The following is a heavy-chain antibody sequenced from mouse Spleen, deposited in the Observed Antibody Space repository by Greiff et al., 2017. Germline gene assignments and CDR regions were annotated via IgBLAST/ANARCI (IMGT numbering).Heavy chain of an antibody. Sequence: EVMLVESGGGLVKPGGSLKLSCAASGFTFSDYGMHWVRQAPEKGLEWVAYISSGSSTIYYADTVKGRFTISRDNAKNTLFLQMTSLRSEDTAMYYCAREGGYSWFAYWGQGTLVTVSA. CDR3: AREGGYSWFAY. D-gene: IGHD2-3*01. J-gene: IGHJ3*01. CDR2: ISSGSSTI. V-gene: IGHV5-17*01. CDR1: GFTFSDYG.